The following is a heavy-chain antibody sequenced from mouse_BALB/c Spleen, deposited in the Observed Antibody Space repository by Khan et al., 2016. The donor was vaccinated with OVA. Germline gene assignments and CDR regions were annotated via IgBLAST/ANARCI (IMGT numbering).Heavy chain of an antibody. CDR3: ARGNYYGYYFDY. J-gene: IGHJ2*01. D-gene: IGHD1-1*01. V-gene: IGHV3-2*02. CDR1: GYSITSGYA. Sequence: EVKLLESGPGLVKPSQSLSLTCTVTGYSITSGYAWNWIRQFPGNKLEWMGYISYSGGTSYNPSLKSRISITRDTSKNQFFLQLNSVTTEDTATYYCARGNYYGYYFDYWGQGTLSQSPQ. CDR2: ISYSGGT.